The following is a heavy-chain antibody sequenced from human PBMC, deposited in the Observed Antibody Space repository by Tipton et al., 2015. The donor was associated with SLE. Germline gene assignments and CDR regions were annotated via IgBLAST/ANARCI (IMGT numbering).Heavy chain of an antibody. CDR1: GLTFSNHA. J-gene: IGHJ4*02. D-gene: IGHD6-19*01. CDR2: IYSGGSFS. CDR3: AKGLQQWHTFYFDF. V-gene: IGHV3-23*03. Sequence: SLRLSCAASGLTFSNHAMSWVRQAPGRGLEWVSIIYSGGSFSYYGDSVKGRTTFSRDDSKNMLHLEMNSLRVDDTAVYYCAKGLQQWHTFYFDFWGQGTLITVSS.